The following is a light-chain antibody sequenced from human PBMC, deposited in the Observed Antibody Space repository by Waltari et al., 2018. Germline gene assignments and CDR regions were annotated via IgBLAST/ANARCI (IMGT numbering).Light chain of an antibody. CDR3: QQSYSTPMYT. CDR1: QSISSY. CDR2: AAS. J-gene: IGKJ2*01. V-gene: IGKV1-39*01. Sequence: DIQMTQNTSYLSASVGDRVTITCRASQSISSYLNWYQQKPGKAPKLLIYAASSLQSGVPSRFSGSGSGTDFTLTISSLQPEDFATYYCQQSYSTPMYTFGQGTKLEIK.